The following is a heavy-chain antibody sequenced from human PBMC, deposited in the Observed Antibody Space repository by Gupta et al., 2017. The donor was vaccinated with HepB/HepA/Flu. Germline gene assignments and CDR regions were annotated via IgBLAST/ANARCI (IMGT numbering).Heavy chain of an antibody. CDR3: ARGGRYSYGTGDY. CDR2: IWYDGSNK. V-gene: IGHV3-33*01. Sequence: QVQLVESGGGVVQPGRSLRLSCAASGFTFSSYGMHWVRQAPGKGLGWVAVIWYDGSNKYYADSVKGRFTISRDNSKNTLYLQMNSLRAEDTAVYYCARGGRYSYGTGDYWGQGTLVTVSS. J-gene: IGHJ4*02. D-gene: IGHD5-18*01. CDR1: GFTFSSYG.